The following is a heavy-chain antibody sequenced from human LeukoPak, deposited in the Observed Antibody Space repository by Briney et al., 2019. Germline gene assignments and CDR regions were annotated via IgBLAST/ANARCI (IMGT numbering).Heavy chain of an antibody. CDR1: GGSISSYY. V-gene: IGHV4-59*01. J-gene: IGHJ6*02. Sequence: SETLSLTCTVSGGSISSYYWTWIRQPPGKGLQWIGYIYYSGSTNYNPSLKSRVTISIDTSKNQFSLNLNSVTAADTAVYYCARYDFWSGYSSVGAMDVWGQGTTVTVSS. CDR3: ARYDFWSGYSSVGAMDV. CDR2: IYYSGST. D-gene: IGHD3-3*01.